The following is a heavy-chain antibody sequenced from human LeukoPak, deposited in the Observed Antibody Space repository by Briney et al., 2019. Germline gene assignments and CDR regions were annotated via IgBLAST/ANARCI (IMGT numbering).Heavy chain of an antibody. CDR1: GLTFSSYG. D-gene: IGHD1-26*01. V-gene: IGHV3-33*01. J-gene: IGHJ4*02. Sequence: PGRSLRLSCAASGLTFSSYGMHWVRQAPGKGLEWVAVIWYDGSNKYYADSVKGRFTISRDNSKNTLYLQLNSLRAGDRAVYDCARGSSGDYWGQGTLVTVSS. CDR3: ARGSSGDY. CDR2: IWYDGSNK.